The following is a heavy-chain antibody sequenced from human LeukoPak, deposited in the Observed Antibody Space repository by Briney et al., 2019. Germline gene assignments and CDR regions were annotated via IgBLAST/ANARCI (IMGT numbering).Heavy chain of an antibody. V-gene: IGHV3-48*03. J-gene: IGHJ4*02. CDR1: GFTFSSYE. CDR2: ISSSGSTI. Sequence: GGSLRLSCAASGFTFSSYEMNWVRQAPEKGLEWVSYISSSGSTIYYADSVKGRFTISRDNAKNSLYLQMNSLRAEDTAVYYCARVGWEPLAFDYWGQGTLVTVSS. CDR3: ARVGWEPLAFDY. D-gene: IGHD1-26*01.